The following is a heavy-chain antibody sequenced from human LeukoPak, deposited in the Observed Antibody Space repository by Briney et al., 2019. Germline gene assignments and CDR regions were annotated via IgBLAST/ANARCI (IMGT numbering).Heavy chain of an antibody. Sequence: PGGSLRLSCAASGFTFSSYAMSWVRQAPGKGLEWVSAISGSGGSTYYADSVKGRFTISRDNYKNTLYLQMNSLRAEDTGVYYCAKVTESGSLLLTVGLFDYWGQGTLVTVSS. CDR1: GFTFSSYA. CDR2: ISGSGGST. J-gene: IGHJ4*02. V-gene: IGHV3-23*01. CDR3: AKVTESGSLLLTVGLFDY. D-gene: IGHD1-26*01.